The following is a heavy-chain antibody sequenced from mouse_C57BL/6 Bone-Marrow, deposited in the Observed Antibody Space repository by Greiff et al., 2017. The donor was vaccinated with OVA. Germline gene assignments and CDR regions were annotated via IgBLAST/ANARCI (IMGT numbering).Heavy chain of an antibody. CDR2: IRLKSDNYAT. D-gene: IGHD1-1*01. CDR1: GFTFSNYW. CDR3: TGYGSSFFDY. V-gene: IGHV6-3*01. J-gene: IGHJ2*01. Sequence: EVMLVESGGGLVQPGGSMKLSCVASGFTFSNYWMNWVRQSPEKGLEWVAQIRLKSDNYATQYAESVKGRFTISRDDSKSSVYLQMNNLRAEDTGIYYCTGYGSSFFDYWGQGTTLTVSS.